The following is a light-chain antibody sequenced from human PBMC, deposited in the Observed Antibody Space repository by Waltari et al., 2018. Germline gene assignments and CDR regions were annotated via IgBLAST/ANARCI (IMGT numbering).Light chain of an antibody. CDR3: QQHSTYPIT. CDR1: PSISTW. Sequence: DIQMTQHSSTPSASAGDRVTISCRASPSISTWLAWYQERPGNVPKLFFYQASTLKSGIPARFSGSGSGTEFTLTISSLQPDDFATYYCQQHSTYPITFGQGTRLEIK. V-gene: IGKV1-5*03. J-gene: IGKJ5*01. CDR2: QAS.